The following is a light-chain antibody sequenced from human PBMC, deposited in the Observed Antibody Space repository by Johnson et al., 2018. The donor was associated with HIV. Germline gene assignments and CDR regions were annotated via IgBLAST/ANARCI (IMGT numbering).Light chain of an antibody. Sequence: QLVLTQPPSVSAAPGQKVTISCSGSSSNIGNNYVSWYQQLPGTAPKLLIYENNKRPSGIPDRFSGSKSGTSATLGSTGLQTGDEADYYCGTWDSSLSAGGYVFGTGTKVTVL. J-gene: IGLJ1*01. CDR1: SSNIGNNY. V-gene: IGLV1-51*02. CDR3: GTWDSSLSAGGYV. CDR2: ENN.